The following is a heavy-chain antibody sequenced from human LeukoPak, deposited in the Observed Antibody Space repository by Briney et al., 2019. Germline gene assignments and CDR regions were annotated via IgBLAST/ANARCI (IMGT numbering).Heavy chain of an antibody. CDR1: GFTFNNFA. CDR3: GKEGGA. D-gene: IGHD3-16*01. CDR2: IGGRGGST. Sequence: GGSLRLSCAASGFTFNNFAMTWVRQAPGKGPDWVSAIGGRGGSTYYADSLGGRFTISRDNSKDMVYLQMNSLKVEDTATYYCGKEGGAWGQGTKVTVSS. J-gene: IGHJ5*02. V-gene: IGHV3-23*01.